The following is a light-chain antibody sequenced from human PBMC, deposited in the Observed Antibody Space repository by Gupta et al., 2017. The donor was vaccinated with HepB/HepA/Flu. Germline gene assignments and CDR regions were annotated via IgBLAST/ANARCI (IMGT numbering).Light chain of an antibody. V-gene: IGKV3-20*01. CDR1: QSVSRSR. CDR2: HAS. J-gene: IGKJ2*03. Sequence: EIVLTQFPGTLSLSPGERATLACRASQSVSRSRLAWYQQKPGQPPRLLIYHASTRATGIPDRFSGSESGTDFTLTINRREPEDFAVYYCQQEDNSLYSFGQGTKLEIK. CDR3: QQEDNSLYS.